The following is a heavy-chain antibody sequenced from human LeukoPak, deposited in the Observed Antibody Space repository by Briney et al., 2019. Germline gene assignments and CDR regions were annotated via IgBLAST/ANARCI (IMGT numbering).Heavy chain of an antibody. CDR1: GGSISSYY. CDR2: IYYSGST. J-gene: IGHJ4*02. D-gene: IGHD3-16*02. V-gene: IGHV4-59*01. Sequence: SETLSLTCTVSGGSISSYYWSWIRQPPGKGLEWIGYIYYSGSTNYNPSLKGRVTISVDTSKNQFSLKLSSVTAADTAVYYCARGIVGQKDLDYWGQGTLVTVSS. CDR3: ARGIVGQKDLDY.